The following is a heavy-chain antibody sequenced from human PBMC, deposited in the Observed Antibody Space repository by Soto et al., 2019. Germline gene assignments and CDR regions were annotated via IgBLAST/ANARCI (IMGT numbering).Heavy chain of an antibody. D-gene: IGHD5-12*01. CDR2: TYFRSKWYN. CDR3: AKGDNLGPKTGYAFDP. Sequence: SQTPSLTCALSVDSVSSNTASWNCIRQSPSRGLEWLGRTYFRSKWYNDYAVSVKSRIIINPATSNNQFYLQLNSVTPEDTAVYFCAKGDNLGPKTGYAFDPWGQGIMVTVSS. J-gene: IGHJ5*02. CDR1: VDSVSSNTAS. V-gene: IGHV6-1*01.